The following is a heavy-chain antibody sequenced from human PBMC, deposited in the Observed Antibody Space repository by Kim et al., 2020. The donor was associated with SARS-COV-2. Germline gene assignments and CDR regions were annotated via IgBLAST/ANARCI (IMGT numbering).Heavy chain of an antibody. CDR3: ARDLGHGDYRFDY. D-gene: IGHD4-17*01. V-gene: IGHV3-33*08. CDR1: GFTFSSYG. CDR2: IWYDGSNK. Sequence: GSLRLSCAASGFTFSSYGMHWVRQAPGKGLEWVAVIWYDGSNKYYADSVKGRFTISRDNSKNTLYLQMNSLRAEDTAVYYCARDLGHGDYRFDYWGQGTLVTVSS. J-gene: IGHJ4*02.